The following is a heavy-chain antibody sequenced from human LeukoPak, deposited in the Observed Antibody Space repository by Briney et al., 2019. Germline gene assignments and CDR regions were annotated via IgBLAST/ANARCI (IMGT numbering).Heavy chain of an antibody. CDR1: GGSISSGSYY. D-gene: IGHD6-13*01. CDR2: INHSGST. CDR3: ARGLGYSSSWIPIDY. J-gene: IGHJ4*02. V-gene: IGHV4-39*07. Sequence: SETLSLTCTVSGGSISSGSYYWSWIRQPPGKGLEWIGEINHSGSTNYNPSLKSRVTISVDMSKNQFSLKLSSVTAADTAVYCCARGLGYSSSWIPIDYWGQGTLVTVSS.